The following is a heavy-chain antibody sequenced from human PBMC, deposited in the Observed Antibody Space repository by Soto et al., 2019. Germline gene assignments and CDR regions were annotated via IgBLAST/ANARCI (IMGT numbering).Heavy chain of an antibody. J-gene: IGHJ4*02. CDR3: ARNVPVTPLGY. V-gene: IGHV3-66*01. CDR2: IYSGGGT. D-gene: IGHD4-17*01. CDR1: GVTVSNNF. Sequence: EVQLVESGGDLVQPGGSLRLSYAACGVTVSNNFMSWVRQAPGKGLEWVSIIYSGGGTHYADSVKGRFTISRDNYKNTVYLQMNSLRVEDTAVYYCARNVPVTPLGYWGQGTLVTVSS.